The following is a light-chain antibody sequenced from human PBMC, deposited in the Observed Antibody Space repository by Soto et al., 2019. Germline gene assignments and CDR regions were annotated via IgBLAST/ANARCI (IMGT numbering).Light chain of an antibody. Sequence: EVVLTQSPATLSLSPGERATLSCRASQSVSRYLAWYQQKPGQAPRLLIDDTSNRATGIPARFSGSGSGTDFTLTISSLEPEDFAVYYCQQRTNWRYTFGQGTKLEIK. CDR1: QSVSRY. CDR3: QQRTNWRYT. V-gene: IGKV3-11*01. CDR2: DTS. J-gene: IGKJ2*01.